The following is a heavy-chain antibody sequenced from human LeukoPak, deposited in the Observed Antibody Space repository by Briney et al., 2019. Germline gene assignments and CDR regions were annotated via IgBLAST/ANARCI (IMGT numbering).Heavy chain of an antibody. CDR3: ARGPLAHFDY. CDR2: IYTSEST. J-gene: IGHJ4*02. Sequence: SETLSLTCTVSGGSISSGSYYWSWIRQPAGKGLEWIGRIYTSESTNYNPSLKSRVTISVDTSKNQFSLKLSSVTAADTAVYYCARGPLAHFDYWGQGTLVTVSS. CDR1: GGSISSGSYY. V-gene: IGHV4-61*02.